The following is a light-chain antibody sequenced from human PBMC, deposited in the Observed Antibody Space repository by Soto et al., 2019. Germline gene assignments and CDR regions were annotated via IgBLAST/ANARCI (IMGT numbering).Light chain of an antibody. CDR3: CSYAGSRVV. CDR2: EVS. J-gene: IGLJ2*01. Sequence: QSALTQPASVSGSPGQSITISCTGTSSDVGSYNLVSWYQQHPGKAPKLMIYEVSKRPSGVSNRFSDSKSGNTASLTISGLQAEDEADYYCCSYAGSRVVFGGGTKVTVL. V-gene: IGLV2-23*02. CDR1: SSDVGSYNL.